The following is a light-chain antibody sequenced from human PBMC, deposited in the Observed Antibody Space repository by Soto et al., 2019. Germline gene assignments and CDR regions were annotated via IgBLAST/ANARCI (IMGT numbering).Light chain of an antibody. CDR3: QKYNNWPWT. Sequence: EVVRTKCPATLSVSPGERATLSCRASQSVSSNLAWYQQIPGQAPRLLIYVTSTRATGIPARFSGRGSGTEFTITISSLQSEDFAVYYCQKYNNWPWTFGQGTKVELK. CDR2: VTS. J-gene: IGKJ1*01. CDR1: QSVSSN. V-gene: IGKV3-15*01.